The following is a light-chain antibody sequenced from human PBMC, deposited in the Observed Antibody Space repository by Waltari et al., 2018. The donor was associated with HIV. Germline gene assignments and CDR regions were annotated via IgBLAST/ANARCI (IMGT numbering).Light chain of an antibody. CDR3: ATWDDGLSGWV. CDR1: ASTTAGNT. CDR2: NND. J-gene: IGLJ3*02. Sequence: QSVVTPPPSASATPWQRVTLSCSGSASTTAGNTVTWYQHLPQTAPKLPIYNNDERPSGVPDRFSASKTGTSASLDISGLQSEDEADYYCATWDDGLSGWVFGGGTKLTVL. V-gene: IGLV1-44*01.